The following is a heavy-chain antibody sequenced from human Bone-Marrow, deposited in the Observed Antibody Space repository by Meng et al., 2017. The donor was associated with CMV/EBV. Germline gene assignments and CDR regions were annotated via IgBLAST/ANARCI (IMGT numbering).Heavy chain of an antibody. CDR2: INHSGST. V-gene: IGHV4-34*01. Sequence: SETLSLTCAVYGGSFSGYYWSWIRQPPGKGLEWIGEINHSGSTNYNPSLKSRVTISVDTSKNQFSLKLSSVTAADTAVYYCARGGEGPMGITNDAFDFWGQGTMVTVSS. CDR3: ARGGEGPMGITNDAFDF. D-gene: IGHD3-22*01. CDR1: GGSFSGYY. J-gene: IGHJ3*01.